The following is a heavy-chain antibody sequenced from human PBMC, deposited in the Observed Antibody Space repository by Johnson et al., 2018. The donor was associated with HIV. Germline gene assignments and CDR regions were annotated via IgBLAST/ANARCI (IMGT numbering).Heavy chain of an antibody. V-gene: IGHV3-30-3*01. D-gene: IGHD6-19*01. Sequence: QVQLVESGGGSVEPGGSLRLSCVVSAFTFGNVWMNWVRQAPGKGLEWVAVISYDGSNKSYADSVKGRFTISRDNSKNTLSLQMNSLRAEDTAVYYCARGEQWLVPDSEDAFDIWGQGTMVTVSS. CDR1: AFTFGNVW. CDR3: ARGEQWLVPDSEDAFDI. CDR2: ISYDGSNK. J-gene: IGHJ3*02.